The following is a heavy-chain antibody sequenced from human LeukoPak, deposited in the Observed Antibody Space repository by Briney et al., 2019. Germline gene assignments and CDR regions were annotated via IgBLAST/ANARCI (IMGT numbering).Heavy chain of an antibody. J-gene: IGHJ4*02. Sequence: SETLSLTCTVSGGSVNSGSYYWSWLRLPPGKGLEWAGYIYYNGISNYNPSIKSRVTISLDTPKNQFSLKLTSVTAADTAVYYCARDNIAAAGTSVYWGQGTLVTVSS. D-gene: IGHD6-13*01. CDR1: GGSVNSGSYY. CDR3: ARDNIAAAGTSVY. CDR2: IYYNGIS. V-gene: IGHV4-61*01.